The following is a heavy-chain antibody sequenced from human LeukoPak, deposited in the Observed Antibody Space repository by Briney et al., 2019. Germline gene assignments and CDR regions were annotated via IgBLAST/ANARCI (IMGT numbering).Heavy chain of an antibody. D-gene: IGHD3-16*01. V-gene: IGHV3-53*01. CDR2: ICSGGNT. Sequence: HPGGSLRLSCAASGFTVSSNYMSWVRQAPGKGLEWVSVICSGGNTYYADSVKGGFTISRDNSKNTLYLQLNSLRAEDKAVNDCARAGRRGSYVDPQTYYYYYYTDVWGKGTTVTASS. CDR3: ARAGRRGSYVDPQTYYYYYYTDV. CDR1: GFTVSSNY. J-gene: IGHJ6*03.